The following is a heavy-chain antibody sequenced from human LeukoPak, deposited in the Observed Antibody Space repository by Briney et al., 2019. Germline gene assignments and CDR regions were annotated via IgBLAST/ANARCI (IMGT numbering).Heavy chain of an antibody. Sequence: PGRSLRLSCAASGFTFSSYAMHWVRQAPGKGLEWVAVTSYDGSNKYYADSVKGRFTISRDNSKNTLYLQMNSLRAEDTAVYYCARDGEAVAGGRFGYWFDPWGQGTLVTVSS. CDR2: TSYDGSNK. D-gene: IGHD6-19*01. CDR1: GFTFSSYA. CDR3: ARDGEAVAGGRFGYWFDP. V-gene: IGHV3-30*04. J-gene: IGHJ5*02.